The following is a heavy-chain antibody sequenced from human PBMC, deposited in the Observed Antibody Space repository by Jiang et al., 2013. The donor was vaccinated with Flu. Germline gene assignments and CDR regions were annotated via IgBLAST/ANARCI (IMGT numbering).Heavy chain of an antibody. CDR1: GGSISSSNW. CDR2: IYYSGST. Sequence: GPGLVKPSGTLSLTCAVSGGSISSSNWWSWVRQPPGKGLEWIGYIYYSGSTNYNPSLKSRVTISVDTSKNQFSLKLSSVTAADTAVYYCARDTWEGLWYFDYWGQGTLVTVSS. V-gene: IGHV4-4*02. J-gene: IGHJ4*02. CDR3: ARDTWEGLWYFDY. D-gene: IGHD1-26*01.